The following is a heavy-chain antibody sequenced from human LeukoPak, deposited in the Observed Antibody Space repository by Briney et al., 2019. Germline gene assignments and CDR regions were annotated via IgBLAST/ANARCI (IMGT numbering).Heavy chain of an antibody. CDR1: GYTFTSYG. CDR3: ARDEYSSSWYVDVEHQDKTAPGDY. Sequence: GASVKVSCKASGYTFTSYGISWVRQAPGQGLEWMGWISAYNGNTNYAQKRQGRVTMTTDTSTSTAYMELRSLRSDDTAVYYCARDEYSSSWYVDVEHQDKTAPGDYWGQGTLVTVSS. D-gene: IGHD6-13*01. J-gene: IGHJ4*02. CDR2: ISAYNGNT. V-gene: IGHV1-18*01.